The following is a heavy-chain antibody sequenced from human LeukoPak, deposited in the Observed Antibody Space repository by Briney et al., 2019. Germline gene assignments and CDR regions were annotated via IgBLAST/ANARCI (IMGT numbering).Heavy chain of an antibody. CDR3: GALAVADAFDI. CDR2: IHYSGST. D-gene: IGHD6-19*01. CDR1: GGPISSSSYY. Sequence: PSETLSLTCTVSGGPISSSSYYWGWIRQPPGKGLEWIGSIHYSGSTYYNPSLKSRVAISVDTSKNQFSLKLSSVTAADTAVYYCGALAVADAFDIWGQGTMVTVSS. J-gene: IGHJ3*02. V-gene: IGHV4-39*07.